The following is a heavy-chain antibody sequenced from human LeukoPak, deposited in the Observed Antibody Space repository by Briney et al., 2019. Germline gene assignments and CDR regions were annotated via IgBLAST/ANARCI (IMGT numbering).Heavy chain of an antibody. CDR1: GYTFTSYG. CDR3: ARATYYYYYMDV. V-gene: IGHV1-18*01. Sequence: ASVKVSCKASGYTFTSYGISWVRQAPGQGLEWMGWISAYNGNTNYAQKLQGRVTMTTDTSTSTAYMELRSLRSEDTAVYYCARATYYYYYMDVWGKGTTVTISS. CDR2: ISAYNGNT. J-gene: IGHJ6*03.